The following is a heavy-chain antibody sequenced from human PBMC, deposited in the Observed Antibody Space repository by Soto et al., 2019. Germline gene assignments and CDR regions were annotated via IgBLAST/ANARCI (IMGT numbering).Heavy chain of an antibody. D-gene: IGHD3-10*01. CDR2: INHSGST. CDR3: ARGRKGYYGSGSYFRWFDP. Sequence: ETLSLTCAVYGGSFSGYYWSWIRQPPGKGLEWIGEINHSGSTNYNPSLKSRVTISVDTSKNQFSLKLSSVTAADTAVYYCARGRKGYYGSGSYFRWFDPWGQGTLVTVSS. J-gene: IGHJ5*02. V-gene: IGHV4-34*01. CDR1: GGSFSGYY.